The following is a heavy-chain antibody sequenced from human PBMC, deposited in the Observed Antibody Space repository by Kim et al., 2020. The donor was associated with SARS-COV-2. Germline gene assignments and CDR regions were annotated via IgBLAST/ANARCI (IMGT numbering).Heavy chain of an antibody. CDR2: IYPGDSDT. V-gene: IGHV5-51*01. D-gene: IGHD5-18*01. Sequence: GESLKISCKGSGYSFTSYWIGWVRQMPGKGLEWMGIIYPGDSDTRYSPSFQGQVTISADKSISTAYLQWSSLKASDTAMYYCARHPHPLRYSQSLYGRDVWGQGATVTVSS. CDR1: GYSFTSYW. CDR3: ARHPHPLRYSQSLYGRDV. J-gene: IGHJ6*02.